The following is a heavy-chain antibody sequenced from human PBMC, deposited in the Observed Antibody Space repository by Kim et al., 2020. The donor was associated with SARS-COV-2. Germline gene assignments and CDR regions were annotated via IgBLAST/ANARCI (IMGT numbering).Heavy chain of an antibody. V-gene: IGHV1-46*01. J-gene: IGHJ4*02. Sequence: TSYAQKFQGRITGTRDTSTSSVYMELNSLRSEDTAVYYCVKDKATSWTFDYWGQGTLVIVSS. D-gene: IGHD2-2*01. CDR3: VKDKATSWTFDY. CDR2: T.